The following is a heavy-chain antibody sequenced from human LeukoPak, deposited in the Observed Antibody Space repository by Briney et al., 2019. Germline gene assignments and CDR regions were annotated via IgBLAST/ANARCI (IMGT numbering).Heavy chain of an antibody. CDR2: INHSGST. D-gene: IGHD6-13*01. CDR3: VRHFHGSGYVVDL. Sequence: SETLSLTCAVYGGSFSGYYWSWIRQPPGKGLEWIGEINHSGSTNYNPSLKSRVTISVDTSKNQFSLKLTSVTAADTAVYFCVRHFHGSGYVVDLWGQGTLVTVSS. V-gene: IGHV4-34*01. CDR1: GGSFSGYY. J-gene: IGHJ5*02.